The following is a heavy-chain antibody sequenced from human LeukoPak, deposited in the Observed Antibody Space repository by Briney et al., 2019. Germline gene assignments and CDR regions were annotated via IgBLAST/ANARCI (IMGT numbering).Heavy chain of an antibody. CDR1: GFTFSSYS. CDR3: ARFSTVTTGDAFAI. D-gene: IGHD4-17*01. V-gene: IGHV3-48*02. CDR2: ISSSSSTI. Sequence: GGSLRLSCAASGFTFSSYSRNWVRQAPGKGLEWVSYISSSSSTIYYADSVKGRFTISRDNAKNSLYLQMNSLRDEDTAVYYCARFSTVTTGDAFAIWGQGTMVTVSS. J-gene: IGHJ3*02.